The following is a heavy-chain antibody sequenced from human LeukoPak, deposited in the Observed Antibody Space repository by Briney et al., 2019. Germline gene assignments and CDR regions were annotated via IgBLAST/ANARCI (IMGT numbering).Heavy chain of an antibody. Sequence: SETLSLTCAVYGGPFSGYYWSWIRQPPGKGLEWIGEINHSGSTNYNPSLKSRVTISVDTSKNQFSLKLSSVTAADTAVYYCARNFWSGYYDTSRNCWFDPWGQGTLVTVSS. J-gene: IGHJ5*02. D-gene: IGHD3-3*01. CDR1: GGPFSGYY. CDR3: ARNFWSGYYDTSRNCWFDP. CDR2: INHSGST. V-gene: IGHV4-34*01.